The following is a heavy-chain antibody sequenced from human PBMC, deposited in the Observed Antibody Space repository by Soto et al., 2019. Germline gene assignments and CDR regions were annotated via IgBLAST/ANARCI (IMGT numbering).Heavy chain of an antibody. CDR2: IGADGTHK. V-gene: IGHV3-30*01. D-gene: IGHD1-26*01. CDR3: ARDVRVGEPDYFDD. Sequence: VRLVESGGGVVQPGRSLRLSCAASGFIIPCCAIHWIRQSPGKGLEWVAVIGADGTHKYYGDSVQGRFTISRDTSQNMVFLQMDSLTAEDTALYYCARDVRVGEPDYFDDWGQGTLVSVSS. J-gene: IGHJ4*02. CDR1: GFIIPCCA.